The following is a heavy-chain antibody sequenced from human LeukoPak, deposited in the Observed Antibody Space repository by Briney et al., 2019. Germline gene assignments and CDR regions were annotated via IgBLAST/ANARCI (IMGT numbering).Heavy chain of an antibody. CDR1: GGSISSSSYY. Sequence: PSETLSLTCTVSGGSISSSSYYWGWIRQPPGKGLEWIGYIYSSGTTNYNPSLRSRVTISVDTSKNQFSLKLSSVTAADTAVYYCARGRKRFGSSGYYYWGQGTLVTVSS. CDR2: IYSSGTT. V-gene: IGHV4-61*05. CDR3: ARGRKRFGSSGYYY. D-gene: IGHD3-22*01. J-gene: IGHJ4*02.